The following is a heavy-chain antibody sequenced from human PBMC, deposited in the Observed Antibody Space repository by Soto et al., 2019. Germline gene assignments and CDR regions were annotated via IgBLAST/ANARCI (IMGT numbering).Heavy chain of an antibody. CDR1: GFTFSNYA. CDR2: ISSNGGRT. Sequence: PGGSLRLSCSVFGFTFSNYAMHWVRQAPGKGLQYVSSISSNGGRTYYADSVKGRFTISRDNSKSTLYLQMSSLRPEDTAVYYCVKDRCIDYWGQGTLVTVSS. J-gene: IGHJ4*02. V-gene: IGHV3-64D*06. CDR3: VKDRCIDY.